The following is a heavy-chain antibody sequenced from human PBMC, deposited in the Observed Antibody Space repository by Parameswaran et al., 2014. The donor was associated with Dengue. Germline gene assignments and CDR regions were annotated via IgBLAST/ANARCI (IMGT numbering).Heavy chain of an antibody. V-gene: IGHV3-23*01. CDR3: AKRGSWEAAADSFDY. CDR2: ISGSGGST. Sequence: WIRQPPGKGLEWVSAISGSGGSTYYADSVKGRFTISRDNSKNTLYLQMNSLRAEDTAVYYCAKRGSWEAAADSFDYWGQGTLVTVSS. D-gene: IGHD6-13*01. J-gene: IGHJ4*02.